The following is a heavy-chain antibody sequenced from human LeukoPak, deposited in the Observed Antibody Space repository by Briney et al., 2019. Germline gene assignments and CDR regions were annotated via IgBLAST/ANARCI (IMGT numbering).Heavy chain of an antibody. CDR3: ARGPYYDSWSGAGY. V-gene: IGHV1-18*01. J-gene: IGHJ4*02. CDR2: ITTYYGNT. Sequence: ASVKVSCKASGYTFRDFGISWVRQAPGQGLEWMGWITTYYGNTNYIQKLQGRVTMTTDTSTSTAYMELRSLRSDDTAVYYCARGPYYDSWSGAGYWGQGTLVTVSS. CDR1: GYTFRDFG. D-gene: IGHD3-3*01.